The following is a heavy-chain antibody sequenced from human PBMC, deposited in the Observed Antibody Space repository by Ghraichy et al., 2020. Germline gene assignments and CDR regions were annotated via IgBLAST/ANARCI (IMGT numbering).Heavy chain of an antibody. Sequence: LSLTCAASGFTFSTHDMHWVRQAPGKGLEWVSAIVTTGDTSHASSVKGRFTVFRDNVKNSVYLQMNSLRVGDTAVYYCARGGGTYYTDSGSLNKFSYWGQGTLVAGSP. J-gene: IGHJ4*02. D-gene: IGHD3-10*01. CDR1: GFTFSTHD. CDR3: ARGGGTYYTDSGSLNKFSY. CDR2: IVTTGDT. V-gene: IGHV3-13*01.